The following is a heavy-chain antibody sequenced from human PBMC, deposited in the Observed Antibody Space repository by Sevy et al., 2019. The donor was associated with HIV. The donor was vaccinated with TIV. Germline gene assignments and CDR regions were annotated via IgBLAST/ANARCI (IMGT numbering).Heavy chain of an antibody. CDR3: AKYTLPILGYCSGGSCGGAFDI. CDR1: GFTFDDYA. V-gene: IGHV3-9*01. Sequence: GGSLRLSCAASGFTFDDYAMHWVRQAPGKGLEWVSGISWNSGSIGYADSVKGRFTISRDNANNSLYLQMNSLRAEDTALDYCAKYTLPILGYCSGGSCGGAFDIWGQGTMVTVSS. D-gene: IGHD2-15*01. CDR2: ISWNSGSI. J-gene: IGHJ3*02.